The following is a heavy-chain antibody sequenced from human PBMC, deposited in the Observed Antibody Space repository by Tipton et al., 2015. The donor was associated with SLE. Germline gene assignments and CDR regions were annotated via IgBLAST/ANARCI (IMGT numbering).Heavy chain of an antibody. CDR1: GVSISSYF. J-gene: IGHJ4*02. V-gene: IGHV4-59*12. Sequence: TLSLTCTVSGVSISSYFWTWIRQPPGKGLEWIGFIDNTGRTSYNPSLMSRVSISVDRSKNQFSLNLASVTAADTAVYYCASVESSSWYGGYYFDYWGQGNLVTVSS. D-gene: IGHD6-13*01. CDR2: IDNTGRT. CDR3: ASVESSSWYGGYYFDY.